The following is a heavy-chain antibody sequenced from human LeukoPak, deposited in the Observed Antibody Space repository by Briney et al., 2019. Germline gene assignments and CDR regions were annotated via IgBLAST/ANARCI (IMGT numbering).Heavy chain of an antibody. CDR1: GYSFTNYW. J-gene: IGHJ6*03. CDR3: ARARYCSAASCPSPYYYYYMDV. Sequence: PGESLKISCKGSGYSFTNYWIGWVRQMPGKGLEWMGIIYPGDSDTRYSPSFQGQVTISADKSITTAYLQWNSLKASDTAIYYCARARYCSAASCPSPYYYYYMDVWGKGTTATVSS. V-gene: IGHV5-51*01. CDR2: IYPGDSDT. D-gene: IGHD2-15*01.